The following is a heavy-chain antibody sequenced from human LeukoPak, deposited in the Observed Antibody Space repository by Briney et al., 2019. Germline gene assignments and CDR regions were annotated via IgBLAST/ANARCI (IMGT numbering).Heavy chain of an antibody. Sequence: PSGTLSLTRAVSGGSISSSNWWSWVRQPPGKGLEWIGEIYHSGSTNYNPSLKSRVTISVDKSKNQFSLKLSSVTAADTAVYYCARVRHHCGGDCYSFDYWGQGTLVTVSS. D-gene: IGHD2-21*02. V-gene: IGHV4-4*02. CDR3: ARVRHHCGGDCYSFDY. CDR2: IYHSGST. CDR1: GGSISSSNW. J-gene: IGHJ4*02.